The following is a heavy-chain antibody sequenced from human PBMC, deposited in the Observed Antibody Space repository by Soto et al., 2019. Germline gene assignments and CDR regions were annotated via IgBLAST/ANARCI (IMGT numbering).Heavy chain of an antibody. D-gene: IGHD2-15*01. CDR2: ISYDGSNK. J-gene: IGHJ5*02. CDR1: GFTFSSYA. V-gene: IGHV3-30-3*01. Sequence: GGSLRLSCAASGFTFSSYAMHWVRQAPGKWLEWVAVISYDGSNKYYADSVKGRFTISRDNSKNTLYLQMNSLRAEDTAVYYCARVRSCSGGSCYFRGSRFDPWGQGXLVTVYS. CDR3: ARVRSCSGGSCYFRGSRFDP.